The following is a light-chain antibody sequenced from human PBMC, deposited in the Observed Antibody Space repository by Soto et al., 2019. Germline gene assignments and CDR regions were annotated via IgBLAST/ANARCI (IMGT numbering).Light chain of an antibody. J-gene: IGLJ1*01. CDR3: AAWDDSLNGYV. CDR2: IND. Sequence: QSVLTQPPSASGTPGQRVTISCSGSRSDIGSNTVNWYRQLPGAAPKLLIQINDQRPSGVPDRFSGSKSGTSASLAISGLQSDDEADYYCAAWDDSLNGYVFGTGTKVTFL. CDR1: RSDIGSNT. V-gene: IGLV1-44*01.